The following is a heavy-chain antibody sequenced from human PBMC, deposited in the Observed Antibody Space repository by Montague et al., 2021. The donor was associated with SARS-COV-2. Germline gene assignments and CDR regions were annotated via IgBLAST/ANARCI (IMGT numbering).Heavy chain of an antibody. CDR2: INHSGSS. CDR1: GGSFSDYY. J-gene: IGHJ3*01. D-gene: IGHD3-10*01. CDR3: ARGQVRVFAVLIMLPAAGAIDE. V-gene: IGHV4-34*01. Sequence: SETLSLTCAVYGGSFSDYYWTWIRQSPGKGLEWIGEINHSGSSNYNPSLKNRVTISVDKSKNQFSLKLTSVTAADTATYYCARGQVRVFAVLIMLPAAGAIDEWGQGTTVTVSS.